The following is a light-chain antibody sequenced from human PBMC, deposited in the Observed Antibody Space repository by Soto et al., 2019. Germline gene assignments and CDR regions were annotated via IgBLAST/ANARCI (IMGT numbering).Light chain of an antibody. Sequence: QSAPTQPASVSGSPGQSITISCTGTSSDVGGYNYVSWYQKHPGKAPKVMIYDVSNRPSGVSNRFSGSKSGNTASLTISGLQAEDEADYYCCSYAGSSTHVVFGGGTKVTVL. CDR3: CSYAGSSTHVV. CDR1: SSDVGGYNY. CDR2: DVS. J-gene: IGLJ2*01. V-gene: IGLV2-14*03.